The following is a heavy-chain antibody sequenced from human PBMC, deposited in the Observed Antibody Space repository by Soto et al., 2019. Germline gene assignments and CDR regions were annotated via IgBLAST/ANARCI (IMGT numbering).Heavy chain of an antibody. D-gene: IGHD2-21*02. J-gene: IGHJ6*02. CDR3: TSAYCGGDCYSDYYYYGMDV. CDR2: IRSKANSYAT. CDR1: GFTFSGSV. Sequence: PGGSLRLSCAASGFTFSGSVMHWVRQASGKGLEWVGRIRSKANSYATAYAASVKGRFTISRDDSKNTAYLQMNSLKTEDTAVYYCTSAYCGGDCYSDYYYYGMDVWGQGTTVTVSS. V-gene: IGHV3-73*01.